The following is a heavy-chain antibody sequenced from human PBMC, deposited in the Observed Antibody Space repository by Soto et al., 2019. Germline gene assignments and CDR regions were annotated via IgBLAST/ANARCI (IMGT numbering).Heavy chain of an antibody. CDR2: IYYSGST. J-gene: IGHJ4*02. D-gene: IGHD5-18*01. CDR3: ARDNGYSYGYNLDH. CDR1: GGSISSYY. Sequence: PSETLSLTCTVSGGSISSYYWSWIRQPPGKGLEWIGYIYYSGSTNYNPSLKSRVTISVDTSKNQFSLKLTSVTAADTAVYYCARDNGYSYGYNLDHWGQGTLLTVSS. V-gene: IGHV4-59*01.